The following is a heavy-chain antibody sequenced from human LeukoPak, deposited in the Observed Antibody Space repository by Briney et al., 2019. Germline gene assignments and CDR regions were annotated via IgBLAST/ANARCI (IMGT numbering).Heavy chain of an antibody. CDR3: ASHDYGDPYYFDY. V-gene: IGHV1-69*13. CDR1: GGTFSSYA. J-gene: IGHJ4*02. CDR2: IIPIFGTA. D-gene: IGHD4-17*01. Sequence: SVKVSCKASGGTFSSYAISWVRQAPGQGLEWMGGIIPIFGTANYAQKFQGRVTITADESTSTAYMELRSLRSDDTAVYYCASHDYGDPYYFDYWGQGTLVTVSS.